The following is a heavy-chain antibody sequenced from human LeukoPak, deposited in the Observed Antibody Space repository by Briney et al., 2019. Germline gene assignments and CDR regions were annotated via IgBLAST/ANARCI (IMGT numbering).Heavy chain of an antibody. CDR1: GGSISSYY. CDR2: IYYSGST. Sequence: SETLSLTCTVSGGSISSYYWSWIRQPPAKGLEWIGYIYYSGSTNYNPSLKSRVTISVDTSKNQFSLKLSSVTAADTAVYYCARVEAGIAASYFDYWGQGTLVTVSS. J-gene: IGHJ4*02. D-gene: IGHD6-13*01. V-gene: IGHV4-59*01. CDR3: ARVEAGIAASYFDY.